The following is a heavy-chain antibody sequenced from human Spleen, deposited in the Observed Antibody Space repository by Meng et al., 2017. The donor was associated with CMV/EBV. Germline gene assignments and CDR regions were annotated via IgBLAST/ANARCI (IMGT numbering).Heavy chain of an antibody. J-gene: IGHJ4*02. CDR1: SVSGSSSS. D-gene: IGHD3-10*01. Sequence: SVSGSSSSSAWIRERPEMGLESVWSLFFRGGPYYNLSLMSRVTLSVDTSKTQFSLKLSSVTAADTAVYYCARQITVFYGSGNYLPDYWGQGTLVTVSS. V-gene: IGHV4-39*01. CDR2: LFFRGGP. CDR3: ARQITVFYGSGNYLPDY.